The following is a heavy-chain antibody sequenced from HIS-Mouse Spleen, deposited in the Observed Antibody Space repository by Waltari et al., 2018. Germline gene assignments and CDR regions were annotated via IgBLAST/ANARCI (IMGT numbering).Heavy chain of an antibody. V-gene: IGHV4-59*01. CDR1: GGSIRSYF. CDR2: YYSGST. Sequence: QVQLQESGPGLVTPSETLSLTCTVSGGSIRSYFWSWIRQPPGKGLEWIGYYSGSTNYNPSLKSRVTISVDTSKNQFSLKLSSVTAADTAVYYCARASRDLLLPRYFDLWGRGTLVTVSS. CDR3: ARASRDLLLPRYFDL. J-gene: IGHJ2*01.